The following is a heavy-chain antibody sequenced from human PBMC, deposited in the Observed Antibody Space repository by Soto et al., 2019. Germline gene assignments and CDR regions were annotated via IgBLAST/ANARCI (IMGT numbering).Heavy chain of an antibody. Sequence: SGPTLVNPTPTLTLTCTFSGFSLSTTGMRVSWIRQPPGKALEWLARIDWDDDKFYSTSLKTRLTISKDTSKNQVVLTMINMDPVDTATYYCARSLLGGNYYFDYWGQGTLVTVSS. D-gene: IGHD2-21*02. CDR3: ARSLLGGNYYFDY. CDR2: IDWDDDK. CDR1: GFSLSTTGMR. J-gene: IGHJ4*02. V-gene: IGHV2-70*04.